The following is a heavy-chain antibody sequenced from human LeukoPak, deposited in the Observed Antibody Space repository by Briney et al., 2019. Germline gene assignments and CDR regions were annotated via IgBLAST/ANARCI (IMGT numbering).Heavy chain of an antibody. CDR2: IYHGGST. CDR3: ARGFYDTLAGYYNSYFDS. V-gene: IGHV4-38-2*02. Sequence: SETLSLTCTVSGYSISSGYYWGWIRQSPGKGLEWIGSIYHGGSTYYNPSLRSRVIVSVDTSKNQFSLKLSSVTAADTAVYFCARGFYDTLAGYYNSYFDSWGQGTLVTVSS. CDR1: GYSISSGYY. D-gene: IGHD3-9*01. J-gene: IGHJ4*02.